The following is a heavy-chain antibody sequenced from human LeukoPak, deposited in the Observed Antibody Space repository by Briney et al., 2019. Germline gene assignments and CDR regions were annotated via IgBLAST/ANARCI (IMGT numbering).Heavy chain of an antibody. CDR3: ARGGGATLARY. V-gene: IGHV3-74*01. CDR1: GFTFSNYW. CDR2: INADGSST. J-gene: IGHJ4*02. D-gene: IGHD1-26*01. Sequence: GGSLRLSRAASGFTFSNYWVHWVRQAPGKGLVWVSRINADGSSTSYADSVKGRFTISRDNAKNTLFLQMNSLRAEDTAVYYCARGGGATLARYWGQGTLVTVSS.